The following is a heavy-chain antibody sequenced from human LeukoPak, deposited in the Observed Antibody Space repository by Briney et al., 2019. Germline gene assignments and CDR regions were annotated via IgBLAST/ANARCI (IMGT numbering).Heavy chain of an antibody. D-gene: IGHD3-22*01. CDR2: ISAYNGNT. CDR1: GYTFTSYG. CDR3: ARAGDTYYDSSGYYWFDP. J-gene: IGHJ5*02. Sequence: EASVKVSCKASGYTFTSYGISWVRQAPGQGLEWMGWISAYNGNTNYAQKLLGRVTMTTDTSTSTAYMELRSLRSDDTAVYYCARAGDTYYDSSGYYWFDPWGQGTLVNVSS. V-gene: IGHV1-18*01.